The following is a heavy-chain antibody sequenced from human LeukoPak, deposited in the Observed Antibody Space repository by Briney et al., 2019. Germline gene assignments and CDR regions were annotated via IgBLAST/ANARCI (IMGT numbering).Heavy chain of an antibody. CDR3: ARTVRYAFWSGYDLSY. J-gene: IGHJ4*02. V-gene: IGHV1-2*02. CDR2: INPNSGGT. Sequence: GASVKVSCKASGYTFTGYYMHWVRQAPGQGLESMGWINPNSGGTNYAQKLQGRVTMARDTATSTAYMELSRLRSDDTAVYYCARTVRYAFWSGYDLSYWGQGTLVTVSS. D-gene: IGHD3-3*01. CDR1: GYTFTGYY.